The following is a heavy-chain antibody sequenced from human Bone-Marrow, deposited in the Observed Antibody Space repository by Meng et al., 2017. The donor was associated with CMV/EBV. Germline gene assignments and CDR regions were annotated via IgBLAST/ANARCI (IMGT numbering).Heavy chain of an antibody. Sequence: SETLSLTCTVSTYSISSGYYWGWIRQPPGKGLEWLGTTYHSGISFFNPSLKSRLTMSVDTSKNQFSLRLSSVTAADTAVYYCARVKVGGPSGRYFDYWGQGTRVTVSS. D-gene: IGHD2-15*01. V-gene: IGHV4-38-2*02. CDR2: TYHSGIS. J-gene: IGHJ4*02. CDR1: TYSISSGYY. CDR3: ARVKVGGPSGRYFDY.